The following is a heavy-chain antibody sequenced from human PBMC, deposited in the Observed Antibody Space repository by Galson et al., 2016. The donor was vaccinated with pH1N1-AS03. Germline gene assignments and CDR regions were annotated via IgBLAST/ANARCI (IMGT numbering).Heavy chain of an antibody. Sequence: SLRLSCATSGFTFTDFAVSWVRQAPGRGLEWVSATSSSGGSTYYAESVKGRFTISRDYSKNTVDLQMNSLRAEDTAVYYCAKDRNDYRLHYFSGSDVLGQGTTGIVSS. CDR2: TSSSGGST. CDR1: GFTFTDFA. J-gene: IGHJ6*02. CDR3: AKDRNDYRLHYFSGSDV. V-gene: IGHV3-23*01. D-gene: IGHD1-1*01.